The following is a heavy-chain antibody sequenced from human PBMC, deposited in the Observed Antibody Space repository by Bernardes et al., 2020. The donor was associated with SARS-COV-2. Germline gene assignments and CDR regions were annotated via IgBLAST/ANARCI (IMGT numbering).Heavy chain of an antibody. CDR1: GFTLSDYY. J-gene: IGHJ4*02. CDR3: ARDRPLEYGDSVFDY. D-gene: IGHD4-17*01. V-gene: IGHV3-11*06. CDR2: ITATFTDT. Sequence: GGSLRLSCAASGFTLSDYYMSWIRQAPGKGLEWISDITATFTDTNYAAPVKGRFTMSRDNARKSLYLQMNSLRDEDTALYFCARDRPLEYGDSVFDYWGQGTRVTVSS.